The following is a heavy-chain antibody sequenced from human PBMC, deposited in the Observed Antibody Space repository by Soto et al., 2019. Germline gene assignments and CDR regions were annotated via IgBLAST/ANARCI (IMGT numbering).Heavy chain of an antibody. D-gene: IGHD2-15*01. J-gene: IGHJ6*02. CDR1: GGSISSYY. CDR3: ARRIVILAADYGMDV. CDR2: IHYSGST. Sequence: SETLSLTCTVSGGSISSYYWTWIRQPPGKRLEWIGYIHYSGSTNYSPSLKSRVTISADTSKKQFSLKLSSVTAADTAVYYCARRIVILAADYGMDVWGQGTTVT. V-gene: IGHV4-59*08.